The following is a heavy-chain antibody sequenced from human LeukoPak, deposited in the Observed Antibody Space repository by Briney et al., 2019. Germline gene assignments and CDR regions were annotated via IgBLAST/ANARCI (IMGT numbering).Heavy chain of an antibody. J-gene: IGHJ4*02. Sequence: PGGSLRLSCAASGFTFSSYSMNWVRQAPGKGLEWVSSISSSSSYIYYADSVKGRFTISRDNAKNSLYLQMNSLRAEDTAVYYCAKEQRGVGDYVWGSYRYFDYWGQGTLVTVSS. CDR3: AKEQRGVGDYVWGSYRYFDY. CDR2: ISSSSSYI. CDR1: GFTFSSYS. V-gene: IGHV3-21*01. D-gene: IGHD3-16*02.